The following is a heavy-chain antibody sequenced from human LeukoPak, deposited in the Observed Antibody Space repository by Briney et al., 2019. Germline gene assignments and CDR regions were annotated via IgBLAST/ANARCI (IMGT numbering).Heavy chain of an antibody. CDR2: IHFSGST. CDR3: ARVTDWNDLDY. D-gene: IGHD1-1*01. Sequence: TSETLSLTCTVSGGSISSYYWSWIRQPPGKGLEYIGYIHFSGSTNYNPSLKSRVTISIDTSKNQLSLQLTSVTAADTAVYYCARVTDWNDLDYWGQGTLVTVSS. J-gene: IGHJ4*02. CDR1: GGSISSYY. V-gene: IGHV4-59*01.